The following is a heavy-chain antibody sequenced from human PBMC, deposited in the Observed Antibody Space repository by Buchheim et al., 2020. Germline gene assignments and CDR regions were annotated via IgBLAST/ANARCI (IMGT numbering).Heavy chain of an antibody. CDR2: ISGSGGST. D-gene: IGHD3-3*01. J-gene: IGHJ4*02. Sequence: EVQLVESGGGLVQPGGSLRLSCAASGFTFSGYAMSWVRQAPGKGLEWVSAISGSGGSTYYADSVKGRFTISRANSKNTLYLQMNSMRAEDTAVYYCAKDGYYDFWSGYYKYYFDYWGQGTL. CDR3: AKDGYYDFWSGYYKYYFDY. V-gene: IGHV3-23*04. CDR1: GFTFSGYA.